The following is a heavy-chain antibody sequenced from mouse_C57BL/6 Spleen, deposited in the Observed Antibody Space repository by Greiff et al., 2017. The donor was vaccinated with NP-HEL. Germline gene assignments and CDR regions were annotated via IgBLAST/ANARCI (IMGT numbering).Heavy chain of an antibody. J-gene: IGHJ3*01. CDR2: IHPNSGST. CDR1: GYTFTSYW. Sequence: VQLQQSGAELVKPGASVKLSCKASGYTFTSYWMHWVKQRPGQGLEWIGMIHPNSGSTNYNEKFKSKATLTVDKSSSTAYMQLSSLTSEDSAVYYCAKLGRAAWFAYWGQGTLVTVSA. D-gene: IGHD4-1*01. V-gene: IGHV1-64*01. CDR3: AKLGRAAWFAY.